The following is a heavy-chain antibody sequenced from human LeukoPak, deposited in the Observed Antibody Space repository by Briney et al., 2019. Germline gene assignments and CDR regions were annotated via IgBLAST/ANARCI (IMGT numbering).Heavy chain of an antibody. CDR1: GYTFTGYY. Sequence: GASVYVSCKASGYTFTGYYMHWVRQAPGHGLEWMGRINPNSGGTNYAQKFQGRVTMTRDTSISTAYMELSRLRYDDTAVYYCAREKSGSYFYGYWGQGTLVTVSS. J-gene: IGHJ4*02. CDR2: INPNSGGT. CDR3: AREKSGSYFYGY. D-gene: IGHD1-26*01. V-gene: IGHV1-2*06.